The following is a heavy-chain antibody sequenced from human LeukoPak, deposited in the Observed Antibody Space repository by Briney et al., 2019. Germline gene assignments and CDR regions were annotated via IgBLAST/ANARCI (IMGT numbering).Heavy chain of an antibody. CDR3: AGSRVPGAVDI. CDR1: RFTFSSHW. J-gene: IGHJ3*02. Sequence: GGSLRLCCAASRFTFSSHWLNWVRQAPGKGLEWGANIKQDGSENYCVDSVKGRFTISRDNAKKSLYLQMNSLRAEDTAVYYCAGSRVPGAVDIWGQGTMVTVSS. D-gene: IGHD2-15*01. CDR2: IKQDGSEN. V-gene: IGHV3-7*05.